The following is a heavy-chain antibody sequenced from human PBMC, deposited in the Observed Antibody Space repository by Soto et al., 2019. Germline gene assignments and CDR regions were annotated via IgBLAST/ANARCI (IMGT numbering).Heavy chain of an antibody. Sequence: GSGPTLVNPTQTLTLTCTFSGFSLSTSGMCVSWIRQPPGKALEWLALIDCDDDKYYSTSLKTRLTISKDTSKNQVVLTMTNMDPVETATYYCARSTYYYDSSGYTTFDYWGQGTLVTVSS. D-gene: IGHD3-22*01. CDR3: ARSTYYYDSSGYTTFDY. CDR1: GFSLSTSGMC. CDR2: IDCDDDK. J-gene: IGHJ4*02. V-gene: IGHV2-70*01.